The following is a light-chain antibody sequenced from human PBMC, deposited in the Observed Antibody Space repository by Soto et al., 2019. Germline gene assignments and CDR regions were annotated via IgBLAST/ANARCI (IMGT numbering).Light chain of an antibody. J-gene: IGLJ3*02. CDR3: AAWDDSLNGWV. CDR2: NNN. Sequence: QSVLTQSPSASGTPGQRVTISCSGSSSNIKENTANWYQQLPGTAPKLLIYNNNQRPSGVPDRFSGSKSGTSASLAISGLQSDDEAEYYCAAWDDSLNGWVFGGGTKLTVL. V-gene: IGLV1-44*01. CDR1: SSNIKENT.